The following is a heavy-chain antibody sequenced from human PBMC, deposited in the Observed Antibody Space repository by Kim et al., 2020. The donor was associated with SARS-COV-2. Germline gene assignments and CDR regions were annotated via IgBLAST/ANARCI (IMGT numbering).Heavy chain of an antibody. D-gene: IGHD6-19*01. CDR3: ARVSSGWYYFDY. V-gene: IGHV4-39*01. J-gene: IGHJ4*02. Sequence: YDNPSLKSRVTISVNTSKNQFSLKLSSVTAADTAVYYCARVSSGWYYFDYWGQGTLVTVSS.